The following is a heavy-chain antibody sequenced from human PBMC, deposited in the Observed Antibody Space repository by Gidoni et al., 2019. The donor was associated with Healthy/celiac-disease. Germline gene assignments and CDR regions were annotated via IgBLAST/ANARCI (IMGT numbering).Heavy chain of an antibody. Sequence: EVQLVESGGGLVQPGGSLRLSCSSSGFLFSTYWMSWVRQAPGKGLEWADSIKQDGSEKYYVEAVKGRVTISRDNAKQSLYLQMNSLRAEDTAVYDCARGADYYDSSGYFGFDIWGQGTMVTVSS. V-gene: IGHV3-7*01. CDR2: IKQDGSEK. CDR3: ARGADYYDSSGYFGFDI. J-gene: IGHJ3*02. D-gene: IGHD3-22*01. CDR1: GFLFSTYW.